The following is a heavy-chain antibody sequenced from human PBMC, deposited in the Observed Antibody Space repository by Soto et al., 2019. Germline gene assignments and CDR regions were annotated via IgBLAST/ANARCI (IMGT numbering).Heavy chain of an antibody. CDR1: GFTFSSYA. CDR3: AKDTYGDYRFYYYYGMDV. J-gene: IGHJ6*02. Sequence: PGGSLRLSCAASGFTFSSYAMSWVRQAPGKGLEWVSAISGSGSSTYYADSVKGRFTISRDNSKNTLYLQMNSLRAEDTAVYYCAKDTYGDYRFYYYYGMDVWGQGTTVTVSS. V-gene: IGHV3-23*01. CDR2: ISGSGSST. D-gene: IGHD4-17*01.